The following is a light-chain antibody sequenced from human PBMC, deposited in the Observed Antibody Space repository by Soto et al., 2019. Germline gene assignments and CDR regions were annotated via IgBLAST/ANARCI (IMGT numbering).Light chain of an antibody. J-gene: IGKJ1*01. V-gene: IGKV3-20*01. CDR1: VNRSS. CDR2: RAS. CDR3: HQYGTSRT. Sequence: VNRSSLSWYQPQPGQAPRLLIYRASTRVTGIPDRYSGSGSGTDFTLTISRLEPEDFAVYYCHQYGTSRTFGQGTKVDIK.